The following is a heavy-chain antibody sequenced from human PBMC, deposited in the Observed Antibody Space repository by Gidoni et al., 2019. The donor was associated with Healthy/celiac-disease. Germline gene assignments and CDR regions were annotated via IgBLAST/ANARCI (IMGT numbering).Heavy chain of an antibody. Sequence: QVQLVASGGGVVQPGRSLRLSCAASGFTFSSYAMHWVRQAPGKGLEWVAVISDDGSNKYYADYVKGRFTISRDNSKNTLYLQMNSLRAEDTAVYYCARERGVADGPIGAFDIWGQGTMVTVSS. V-gene: IGHV3-30-3*01. CDR3: ARERGVADGPIGAFDI. CDR1: GFTFSSYA. D-gene: IGHD6-19*01. CDR2: ISDDGSNK. J-gene: IGHJ3*02.